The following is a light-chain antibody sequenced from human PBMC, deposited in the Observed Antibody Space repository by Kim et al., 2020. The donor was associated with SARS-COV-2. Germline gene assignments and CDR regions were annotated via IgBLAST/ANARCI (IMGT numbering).Light chain of an antibody. CDR2: AAS. CDR1: QSISVS. CDR3: HQSATNPWT. V-gene: IGKV1-39*01. J-gene: IGKJ1*01. Sequence: ASVGDRVTITCRASQSISVSLNWYQHKPGKAPEVLIYAASTLRGGLPSRFSGSGSGTDFTLTISNLQPEDSATYYCHQSATNPWTFGQGTKVDIK.